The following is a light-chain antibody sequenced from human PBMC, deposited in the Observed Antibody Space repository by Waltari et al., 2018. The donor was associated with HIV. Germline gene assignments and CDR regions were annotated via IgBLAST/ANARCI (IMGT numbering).Light chain of an antibody. V-gene: IGLV2-18*02. Sequence: QSALTQPPSVSGSPGQSVTIPCTGTSRDVGSYNRVSWYQQPPGTAPKLMIYEVSKRPSGVPDRFSGSKSGNTASLTISGLQAEDEADYYCSSYTSSSTLVFGGGTKLTVL. CDR2: EVS. CDR3: SSYTSSSTLV. J-gene: IGLJ2*01. CDR1: SRDVGSYNR.